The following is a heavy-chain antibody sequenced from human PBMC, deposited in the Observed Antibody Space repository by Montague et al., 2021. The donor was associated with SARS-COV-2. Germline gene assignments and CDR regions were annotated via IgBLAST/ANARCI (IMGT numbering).Heavy chain of an antibody. J-gene: IGHJ4*02. CDR3: ARRGYSYDSSGALGDF. D-gene: IGHD3-22*01. CDR1: GYRFTTYW. V-gene: IGHV5-51*01. Sequence: QSVAEVKTPGESLKISCKGFGYRFTTYWIGWVRQKPGKGLEWMGIIFPADSDTRYSPSFQGQVSISADKSISTAYLEWSSLKASDTALYYCARRGYSYDSSGALGDFWGQGTLVTVSS. CDR2: IFPADSDT.